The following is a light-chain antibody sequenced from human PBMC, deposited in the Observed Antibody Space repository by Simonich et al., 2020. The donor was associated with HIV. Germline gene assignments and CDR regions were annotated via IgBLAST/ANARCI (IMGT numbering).Light chain of an antibody. CDR3: QQYYSTPWT. Sequence: DIVMTQSPDSLAVSLGERATINCRSSQSVLYISNNKNYLAWYQQKPGQPPKLLIYWASTRGSGVPNRFSGSEAGTDFTLTISSLQAEDVAVYYCQQYYSTPWTFGQGTKVEIK. CDR2: WAS. V-gene: IGKV4-1*01. CDR1: QSVLYISNNKNY. J-gene: IGKJ1*01.